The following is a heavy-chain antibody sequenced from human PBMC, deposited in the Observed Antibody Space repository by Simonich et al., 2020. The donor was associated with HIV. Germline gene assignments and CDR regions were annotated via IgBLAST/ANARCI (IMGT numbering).Heavy chain of an antibody. V-gene: IGHV4-39*01. CDR1: GGSISSSSDY. J-gene: IGHJ4*02. Sequence: QLQLQESGPALGKPSETLSLTCPVSGGSISSSSDYWGWIRQPPGKGLEWFGCVYYTGGTSSHPSLKSQVTISVDTSKNQFSLKLSSVTAADTAVYYCVRRIAATATHYFDYWGQGTLVTVSS. CDR3: VRRIAATATHYFDY. D-gene: IGHD6-13*01. CDR2: VYYTGGT.